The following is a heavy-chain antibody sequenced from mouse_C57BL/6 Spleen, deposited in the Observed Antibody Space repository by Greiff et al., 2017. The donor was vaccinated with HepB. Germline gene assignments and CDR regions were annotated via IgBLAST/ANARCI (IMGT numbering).Heavy chain of an antibody. J-gene: IGHJ2*01. Sequence: QVQLKQSGAELVKPGASVKLSCKASGYTFTEYTIHWVKPRSGQGLEWIGWFYPGSGSIKYNEKFKDKAKLTADESSSTVYMELSRLTSDDSAVYFCARDENPLDYYGSDFDYWGQGTTLTVSS. CDR1: GYTFTEYT. CDR2: FYPGSGSI. CDR3: ARDENPLDYYGSDFDY. D-gene: IGHD1-1*01. V-gene: IGHV1-62-2*01.